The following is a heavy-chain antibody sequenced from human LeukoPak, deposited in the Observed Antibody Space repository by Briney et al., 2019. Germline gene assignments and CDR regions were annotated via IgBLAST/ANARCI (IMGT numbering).Heavy chain of an antibody. Sequence: SETLSLTCTVSGGSISSSSYYWGWIRQPPGKGLEWIESIYYSGSTYYNSSLQSRITISVDTSKNQFSLKLTSVTAADTAVYYCASDRSGLSFCFWGQGTLVTVSS. CDR2: IYYSGST. J-gene: IGHJ4*02. V-gene: IGHV4-39*01. CDR1: GGSISSSSYY. CDR3: ASDRSGLSFCF. D-gene: IGHD3-22*01.